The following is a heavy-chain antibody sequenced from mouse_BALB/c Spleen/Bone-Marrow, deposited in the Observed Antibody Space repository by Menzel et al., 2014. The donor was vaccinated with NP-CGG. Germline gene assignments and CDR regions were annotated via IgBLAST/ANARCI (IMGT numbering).Heavy chain of an antibody. V-gene: IGHV1-55*01. Sequence: QVHVKQSGAELVKPGTSVKMSCKASGYTFTSYWMHWVKQRPGQGLEWIGDIYPGSGSTNYNEKFKSKATLTVDTSSNTAYMQLSSLTSEDSAVYYCATGETWGRGTTLTVSS. CDR3: ATGET. J-gene: IGHJ2*01. CDR1: GYTFTSYW. CDR2: IYPGSGST.